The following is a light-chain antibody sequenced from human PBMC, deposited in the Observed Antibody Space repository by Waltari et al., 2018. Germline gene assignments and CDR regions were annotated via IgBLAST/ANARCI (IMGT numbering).Light chain of an antibody. CDR2: EDT. J-gene: IGLJ1*01. V-gene: IGLV3-10*01. Sequence: SYELTQPPSVSVSPGQTARITCSGHEFPRMYAYWFQQKSGQAPRLVIYEDTKRPSGIPGRFSGSSSGTVATLTISGAQVDDEADYYCYSSDSTGLRVFGGGTTVVVL. CDR1: EFPRMY. CDR3: YSSDSTGLRV.